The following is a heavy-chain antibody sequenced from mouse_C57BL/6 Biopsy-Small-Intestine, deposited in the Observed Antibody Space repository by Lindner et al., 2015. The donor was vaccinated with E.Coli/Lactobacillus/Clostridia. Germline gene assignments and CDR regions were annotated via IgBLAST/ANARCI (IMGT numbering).Heavy chain of an antibody. CDR3: AREMIYYGPYWFFDV. V-gene: IGHV1-4*01. J-gene: IGHJ1*03. CDR2: IDPNSGYT. D-gene: IGHD2-1*01. CDR1: GYTFISYT. Sequence: VQLQESGAELARPGASVKMSCKTSGYTFISYTIHWVKQRPGQGLEWIGYIDPNSGYTNCNQKFKDKAILTADKSSNTASMQLSSLTSEDSAVYYCAREMIYYGPYWFFDVWGTGTTVTVSS.